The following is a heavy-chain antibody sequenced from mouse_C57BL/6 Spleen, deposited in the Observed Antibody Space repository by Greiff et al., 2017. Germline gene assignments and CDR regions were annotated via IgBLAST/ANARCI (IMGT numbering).Heavy chain of an antibody. CDR2: INPNNGGT. CDR3: ARYYHGSSWYFDV. J-gene: IGHJ1*03. CDR1: GYTFTDYY. V-gene: IGHV1-26*01. D-gene: IGHD1-1*01. Sequence: EVQLQQSGPELVKPGASVKISCKASGYTFTDYYMNWVKQSHGKSLEWIGDINPNNGGTSYNQKFKGKATLTVDKSSSTAYMELRSLTSEDSAVYYCARYYHGSSWYFDVWGTGTTVTVSS.